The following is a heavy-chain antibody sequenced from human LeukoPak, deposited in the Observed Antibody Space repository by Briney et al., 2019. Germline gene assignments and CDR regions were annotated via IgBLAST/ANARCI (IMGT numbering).Heavy chain of an antibody. CDR2: ICNDGGNE. J-gene: IGHJ4*02. Sequence: GGSLRLSCAASGFMFSSYAMHWVRQAPGKGLEWVAVICNDGGNEYYADSVKGRFTISRDNSKNTLYLQMNSLRADDTAVYYCARDRDGTGNYPLDYWGQGTLVIVSS. V-gene: IGHV3-33*01. D-gene: IGHD3-10*01. CDR3: ARDRDGTGNYPLDY. CDR1: GFMFSSYA.